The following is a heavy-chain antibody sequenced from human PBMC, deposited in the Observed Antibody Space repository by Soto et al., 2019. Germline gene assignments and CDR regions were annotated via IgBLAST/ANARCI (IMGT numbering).Heavy chain of an antibody. CDR2: ISAYNGNT. D-gene: IGHD3-22*01. CDR1: GYTFTSYG. V-gene: IGHV1-18*01. Sequence: ASVKVSCKASGYTFTSYGISRVRQAPGQGLEWMGWISAYNGNTNYAQKLQGRVTMTTDTSTSTAYMELRSLRSDDTDVYYCGRYRSYHDSSGSPWGQGTLVTVSS. J-gene: IGHJ5*02. CDR3: GRYRSYHDSSGSP.